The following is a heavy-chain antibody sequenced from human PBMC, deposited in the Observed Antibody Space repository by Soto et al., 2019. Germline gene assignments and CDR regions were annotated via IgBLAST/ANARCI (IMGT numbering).Heavy chain of an antibody. Sequence: SETLSLTCTVSGGSMISYYWNWMRQPPGKGLQWIGYTYYSGSTTYNPSLKSRVTISVDSSKNQFSLKLDSVTPADTAVYYCARVRGTAGKRYFDYWGPGTLVTVSS. CDR1: GGSMISYY. CDR3: ARVRGTAGKRYFDY. D-gene: IGHD6-13*01. J-gene: IGHJ4*02. CDR2: TYYSGST. V-gene: IGHV4-59*01.